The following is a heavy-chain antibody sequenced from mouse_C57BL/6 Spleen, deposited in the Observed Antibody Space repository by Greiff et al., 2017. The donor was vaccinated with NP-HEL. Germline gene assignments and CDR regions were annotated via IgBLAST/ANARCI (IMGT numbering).Heavy chain of an antibody. Sequence: EVKVVESGGGLVKPGGSLKLSCAASGFTFSSYTMSWVRQTPEKRLEWVATISGGGGNTYYPDSVKGRFTISRDNAKNTLYLQMSSLRSEDTALYYCARGNYGNPWFAYWGQGTLVTVSA. CDR3: ARGNYGNPWFAY. D-gene: IGHD2-1*01. J-gene: IGHJ3*01. CDR2: ISGGGGNT. CDR1: GFTFSSYT. V-gene: IGHV5-9*01.